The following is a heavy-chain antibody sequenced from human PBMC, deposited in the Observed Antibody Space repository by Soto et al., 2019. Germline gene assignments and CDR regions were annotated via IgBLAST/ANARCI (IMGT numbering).Heavy chain of an antibody. V-gene: IGHV4-61*01. CDR1: GGSVSSGSYY. D-gene: IGHD6-19*01. CDR2: IYYSGST. J-gene: IGHJ6*02. CDR3: ARVKGDSNGWYGMDV. Sequence: PSETLSLTCTVSGGSVSSGSYYWSWIRQPPGKGLEWIGYIYYSGSTNYNPSLKSRVTISVDTSKNQFSLKLSSVTAADTAVYYCARVKGDSNGWYGMDVWGQGTTVTVSS.